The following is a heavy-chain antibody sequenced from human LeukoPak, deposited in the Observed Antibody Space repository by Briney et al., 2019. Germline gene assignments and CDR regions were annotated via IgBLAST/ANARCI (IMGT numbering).Heavy chain of an antibody. CDR2: IYHSGST. Sequence: MPSETLSLTCTVSGYSISSGYYWGWIRQPPGKGLEWIGSIYHSGSTYYNPSLKSRVTISVDTSKNQFSLKVTSVTAADTAVYYCARTGGSFYFYYYMDVWGKGTAVTVSS. CDR1: GYSISSGYY. CDR3: ARTGGSFYFYYYMDV. D-gene: IGHD2/OR15-2a*01. J-gene: IGHJ6*03. V-gene: IGHV4-38-2*02.